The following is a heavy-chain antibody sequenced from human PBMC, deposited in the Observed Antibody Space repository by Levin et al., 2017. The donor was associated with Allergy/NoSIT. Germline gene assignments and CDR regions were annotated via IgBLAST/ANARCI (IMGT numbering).Heavy chain of an antibody. Sequence: GGSLRLSCAASGFTFSSYAMTWVRQAPRKGLEWVSAFSGSGGYIYYANSVKGRFTISRDNSRNTLYLQMNSLRAEDTAIYYCAKGFVATTHDYGMDVWGQGTTVTVSS. V-gene: IGHV3-23*01. CDR2: FSGSGGYI. CDR1: GFTFSSYA. J-gene: IGHJ6*02. D-gene: IGHD2-15*01. CDR3: AKGFVATTHDYGMDV.